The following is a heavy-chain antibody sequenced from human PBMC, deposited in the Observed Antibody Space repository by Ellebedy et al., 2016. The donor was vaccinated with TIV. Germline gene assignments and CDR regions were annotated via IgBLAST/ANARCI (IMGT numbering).Heavy chain of an antibody. V-gene: IGHV3-23*01. D-gene: IGHD3-10*01. Sequence: GESLKIFCAASGFTFRTFAMSWVRQAPGRGLEWVSAISGPGTTYYADSVKGRFTISRDNSKNTLYLQMNRLGAEDTAVYYCGKGVDDSYWYNWFDPWGQGTLVTVSS. CDR1: GFTFRTFA. CDR2: ISGPGTT. CDR3: GKGVDDSYWYNWFDP. J-gene: IGHJ5*02.